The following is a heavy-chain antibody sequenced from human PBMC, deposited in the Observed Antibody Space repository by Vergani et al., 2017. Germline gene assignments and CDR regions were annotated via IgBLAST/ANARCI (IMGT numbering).Heavy chain of an antibody. J-gene: IGHJ5*02. D-gene: IGHD4-17*01. CDR2: IIPICGTA. CDR1: GGTFSSYA. Sequence: QVQLVQSGAEVKKPGSSVKVSCKASGGTFSSYAISWVRQAPGQGLEWMGGIIPICGTANYAQKFQGRVTITADESTSTAYMELSSLRSEDTAVYYRASRATVANGGWFDPWGQGTLVTVSS. V-gene: IGHV1-69*12. CDR3: ASRATVANGGWFDP.